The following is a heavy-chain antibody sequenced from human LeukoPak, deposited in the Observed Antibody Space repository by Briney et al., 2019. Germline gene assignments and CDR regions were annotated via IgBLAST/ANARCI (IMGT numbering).Heavy chain of an antibody. Sequence: SETLSLTCAVYGGSLSSYYWSWLRQPPGKGLEWIGEINHGGSTNNNPSLKSRVTVLVDASKNQFSLKLSSVTAADSAVYYCARSRAGNDFLSAFYAFDIWGQGTVVTVSS. CDR1: GGSLSSYY. CDR2: INHGGST. CDR3: ARSRAGNDFLSAFYAFDI. D-gene: IGHD3-3*01. J-gene: IGHJ3*02. V-gene: IGHV4-34*01.